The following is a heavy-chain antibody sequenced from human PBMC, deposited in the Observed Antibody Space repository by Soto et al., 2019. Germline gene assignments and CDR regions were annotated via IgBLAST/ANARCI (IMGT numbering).Heavy chain of an antibody. CDR3: ARGAVTKILVLMYDALDI. CDR2: ISAFNGNT. Sequence: GASVKVSCKASGYTFTSYGISWVRQAPGQGLEWMGWISAFNGNTNHAQKLQGRVTMTTDESTRTANMELRSLRSEDTAVYYCARGAVTKILVLMYDALDIWGQGSMVTGSS. V-gene: IGHV1-18*01. CDR1: GYTFTSYG. D-gene: IGHD3-16*01. J-gene: IGHJ3*02.